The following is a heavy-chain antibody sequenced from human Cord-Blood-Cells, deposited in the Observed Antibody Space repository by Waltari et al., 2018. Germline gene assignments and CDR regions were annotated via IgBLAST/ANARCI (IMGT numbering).Heavy chain of an antibody. CDR2: ISYDGSNK. CDR1: GFPFSSYA. J-gene: IGHJ4*02. CDR3: ARDGGSSWYYYFDY. V-gene: IGHV3-30-3*01. D-gene: IGHD6-13*01. Sequence: QVQLVESGGGVVQPGRSLRLSCAASGFPFSSYAMHWVRQAPGKGLEWVAVISYDGSNKYYADSVKGRFTISRDNSKNTLYLQMNSLRAEDTAVYYCARDGGSSWYYYFDYWGQGTLVTVSS.